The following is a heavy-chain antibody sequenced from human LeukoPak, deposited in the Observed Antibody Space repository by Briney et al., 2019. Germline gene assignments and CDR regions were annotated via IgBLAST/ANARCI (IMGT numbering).Heavy chain of an antibody. D-gene: IGHD3-10*01. CDR3: AADYTSRSYRFDH. Sequence: SQTLSLTCAVSGASISSGDYSWSWIRQPPGKGQEWIGYIYHSGSTTYNPSLKSRLTISLDRSKNQISLKLSSVTAADTAVYYCAADYTSRSYRFDHWGQGTLVTVSS. CDR2: IYHSGST. V-gene: IGHV4-30-2*01. CDR1: GASISSGDYS. J-gene: IGHJ4*02.